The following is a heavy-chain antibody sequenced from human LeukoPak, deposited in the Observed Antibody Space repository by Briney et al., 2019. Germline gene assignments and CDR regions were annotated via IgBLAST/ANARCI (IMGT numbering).Heavy chain of an antibody. CDR3: AKGGGSSWYGDFDY. CDR1: GFTFSSYW. D-gene: IGHD6-13*01. V-gene: IGHV3-74*01. CDR2: IASDGSST. J-gene: IGHJ4*02. Sequence: PGGSLRLSCAASGFTFSSYWMNWVRQAPGKGLVWVSRIASDGSSTTYADSVKGRFSISRDNAKNSLYLQMNSLRAEDTALYYCAKGGGSSWYGDFDYWGQGTLVTVSS.